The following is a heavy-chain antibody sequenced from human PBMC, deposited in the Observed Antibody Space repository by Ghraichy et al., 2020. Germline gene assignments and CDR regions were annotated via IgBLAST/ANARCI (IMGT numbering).Heavy chain of an antibody. Sequence: GGSLRLSCAASGFTFSSYGMHWVRQAPGKGLEWVAVISYDGSNKYYADSVKGRFTISRDNSKNTLYLQMNSLRAEDTAVYYCAKDCEMVSSSWHTDYWGQGTLVTVSS. J-gene: IGHJ4*02. CDR2: ISYDGSNK. CDR1: GFTFSSYG. CDR3: AKDCEMVSSSWHTDY. V-gene: IGHV3-30*18. D-gene: IGHD6-13*01.